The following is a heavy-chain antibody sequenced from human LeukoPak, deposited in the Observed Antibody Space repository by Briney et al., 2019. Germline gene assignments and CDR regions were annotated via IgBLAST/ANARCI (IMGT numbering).Heavy chain of an antibody. D-gene: IGHD6-19*01. CDR2: IYRDGNT. CDR3: AAQALAGKGNYFDP. CDR1: EFTVSTNY. J-gene: IGHJ5*02. Sequence: GGSLRLSCAASEFTVSTNYMTWVRQAPGKGLEWVSVIYRDGNTYYADTVEGRFTISRDNSKNTLYLQMDSLRAEDTAVYYYAAQALAGKGNYFDPWGQGTLVTVSS. V-gene: IGHV3-53*01.